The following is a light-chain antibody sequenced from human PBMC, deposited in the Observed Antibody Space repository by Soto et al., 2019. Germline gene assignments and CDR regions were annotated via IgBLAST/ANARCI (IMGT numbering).Light chain of an antibody. Sequence: SYELTQPPSVSVAPGKTARITCGGNNIGSKSVHWYQQKPGQAPVLVIYYASDRPSGIPEGFSGSNSWNTATLAISRVEAGDEGDDYCQVWDSSSDHLYVFGTGTKLTVL. CDR3: QVWDSSSDHLYV. V-gene: IGLV3-21*04. CDR1: NIGSKS. CDR2: YAS. J-gene: IGLJ1*01.